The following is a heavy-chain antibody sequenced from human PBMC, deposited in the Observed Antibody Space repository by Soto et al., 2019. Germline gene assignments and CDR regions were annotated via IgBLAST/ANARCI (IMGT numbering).Heavy chain of an antibody. CDR1: GGSITNYY. V-gene: IGHV4-4*07. Sequence: SETLSLTCTVSGGSITNYYWSWIRQPAGKGLEWIGRMYTKERTNYNLSFKSRVTMSVDTSKNQFSLKLNAVTAADTAVYYCARAENLYCTNGVCYKGPFDYWGQGTLVTVS. J-gene: IGHJ4*02. CDR2: MYTKERT. CDR3: ARAENLYCTNGVCYKGPFDY. D-gene: IGHD2-8*01.